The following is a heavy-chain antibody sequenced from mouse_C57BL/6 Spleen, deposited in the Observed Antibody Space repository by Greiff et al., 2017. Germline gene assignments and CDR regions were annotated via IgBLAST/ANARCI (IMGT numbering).Heavy chain of an antibody. Sequence: QVQLQQSGAELVRPGTSVKVSCKASGYAFTNYLIEWVKQRPGQGLEWIGVINPGSGGTNYNEKFKGKATLTADKSSSTAYMQLSSLTSEDSAVYFCARSYGGDAMDYWGQGTSVTVSS. CDR2: INPGSGGT. J-gene: IGHJ4*01. D-gene: IGHD1-1*01. CDR1: GYAFTNYL. V-gene: IGHV1-54*01. CDR3: ARSYGGDAMDY.